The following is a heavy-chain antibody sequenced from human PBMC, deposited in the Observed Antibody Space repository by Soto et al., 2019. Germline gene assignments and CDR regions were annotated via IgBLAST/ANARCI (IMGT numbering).Heavy chain of an antibody. Sequence: PSETLSLTCTVTGGSIGSYYWSWIPQSPGRGLEWIGYVYYSDGTHYNHSPKRRAAMSMDQPNNQSSLRLRSVTAAAAAVNYCGRTESSSWSFFYYGMGVWGRGTTVTVSS. CDR2: VYYSDGT. V-gene: IGHV4-59*12. CDR3: GRTESSSWSFFYYGMGV. J-gene: IGHJ6*02. D-gene: IGHD6-13*01. CDR1: GGSIGSYY.